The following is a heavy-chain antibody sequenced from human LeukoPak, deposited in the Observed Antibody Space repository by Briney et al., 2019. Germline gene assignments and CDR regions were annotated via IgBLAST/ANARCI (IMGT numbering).Heavy chain of an antibody. Sequence: QTGGSLRLSCAASGFTFSSNAMNWVRQAPGKGLEWVSGISHGGGGTFYADSVKGRFTISRDNSKNTLYLQMNSLRDEDTAEYYCATRSGGYWGQGTLVTVSS. CDR3: ATRSGGY. CDR1: GFTFSSNA. D-gene: IGHD3-10*01. CDR2: ISHGGGGT. V-gene: IGHV3-23*01. J-gene: IGHJ4*02.